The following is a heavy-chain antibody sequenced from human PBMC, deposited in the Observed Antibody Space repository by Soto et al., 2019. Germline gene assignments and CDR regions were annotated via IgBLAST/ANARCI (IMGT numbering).Heavy chain of an antibody. Sequence: SESLSLTCTVSGGSMRGQHWSWFRQPPGKGLEWIGHHSDSTNYNPSLKSRITISTDTSKNQFSLKLSSVTAADTAVYYCATYTVGAGGRGYWGQGTLVTVSS. D-gene: IGHD3-16*01. J-gene: IGHJ4*02. CDR1: GGSMRGQH. CDR2: HSDST. CDR3: ATYTVGAGGRGY. V-gene: IGHV4-4*09.